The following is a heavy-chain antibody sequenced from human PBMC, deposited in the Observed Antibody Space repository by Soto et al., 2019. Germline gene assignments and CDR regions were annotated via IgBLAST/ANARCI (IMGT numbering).Heavy chain of an antibody. CDR3: AKLGYSYGYRTQVYYYGMDV. CDR1: GFTFSSYG. D-gene: IGHD5-18*01. CDR2: ISYDGSNK. Sequence: QVQLVESGGGVVQPGRSLRLSCAASGFTFSSYGMHWVRQAPGKGLEWVAVISYDGSNKYYADSVKGRFTISRDNSKNTLYLQMNSLRAEDTAVYYCAKLGYSYGYRTQVYYYGMDVWGQGTTVTVSS. V-gene: IGHV3-30*18. J-gene: IGHJ6*02.